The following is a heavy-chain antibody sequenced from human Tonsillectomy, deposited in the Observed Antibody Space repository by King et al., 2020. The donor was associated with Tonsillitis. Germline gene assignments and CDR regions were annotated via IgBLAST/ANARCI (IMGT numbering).Heavy chain of an antibody. V-gene: IGHV3-9*01. CDR1: GFNFEDYA. CDR2: ISWNSANI. Sequence: VQLVESGGGLVQPGKSLRLSCTASGFNFEDYAMHWVRQVPGKGLEWVSSISWNSANIRYADSVTGRFTISRDNAKNSLYVQMNGLKAEDTALYYCAKDLSAGGNFYAMDVWGQGTTVTVSS. J-gene: IGHJ6*02. CDR3: AKDLSAGGNFYAMDV. D-gene: IGHD6-13*01.